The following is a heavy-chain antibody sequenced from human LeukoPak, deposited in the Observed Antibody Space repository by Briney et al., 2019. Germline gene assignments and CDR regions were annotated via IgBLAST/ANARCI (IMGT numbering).Heavy chain of an antibody. J-gene: IGHJ4*02. D-gene: IGHD3-22*01. CDR3: ARRDRGSGYYYY. CDR1: GYTFTSYY. Sequence: ASVKVSCKASGYTFTSYYMHWVRQAPGQGLEWMGIINPSGGSTSYAQKFQGRVTMTRNTSISTAYMELSSLRSEDTAVYYCARRDRGSGYYYYWGQGTLVTVSS. CDR2: INPSGGST. V-gene: IGHV1-46*01.